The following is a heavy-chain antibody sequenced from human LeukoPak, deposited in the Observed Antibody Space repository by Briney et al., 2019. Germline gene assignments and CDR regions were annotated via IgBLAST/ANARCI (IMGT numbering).Heavy chain of an antibody. V-gene: IGHV4-34*01. CDR3: AKSNGYGLVDI. Sequence: SETLSLTCAVYGGSFSGYYWSWIRQPPGKGLEWIGEINHSGSTNYNPSLKSRVTISVDTSMNQFSLKLNSVTAADTAVYYCAKSNGYGLVDIWGQGTMVTVSS. J-gene: IGHJ3*02. CDR1: GGSFSGYY. D-gene: IGHD3-10*01. CDR2: INHSGST.